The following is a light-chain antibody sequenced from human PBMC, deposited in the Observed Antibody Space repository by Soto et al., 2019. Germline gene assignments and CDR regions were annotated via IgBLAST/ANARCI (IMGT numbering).Light chain of an antibody. CDR1: QSISDY. Sequence: DIQMTQSPSSLSASVGDRVTITCRASQSISDYLNWYQQRPGKAPKLLIYGASRLQTGVPSRFSGSGSGSETEFTLTISSLQPEDLATYYCQQSYIMPPTFGPGTKVEIK. CDR3: QQSYIMPPT. V-gene: IGKV1-39*01. J-gene: IGKJ3*01. CDR2: GAS.